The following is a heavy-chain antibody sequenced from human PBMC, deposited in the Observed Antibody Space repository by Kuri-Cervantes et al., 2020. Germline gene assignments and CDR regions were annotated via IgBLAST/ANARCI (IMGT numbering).Heavy chain of an antibody. CDR2: IHHSGTT. V-gene: IGHV4-59*08. CDR3: ARPTLSPVTTPQGPFDY. J-gene: IGHJ4*02. Sequence: ESLKISCAASGFTFNYYSMNWIRQAPGKGLEWIGYIHHSGTTNYNSSLRSRVTISVDTSKNQFSLKLNSVTAADTAVYYCARPTLSPVTTPQGPFDYWGQGTLVTVSS. D-gene: IGHD4-17*01. CDR1: GFTFNYYS.